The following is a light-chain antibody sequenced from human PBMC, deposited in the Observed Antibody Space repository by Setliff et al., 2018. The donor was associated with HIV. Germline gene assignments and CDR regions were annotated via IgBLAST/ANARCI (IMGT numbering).Light chain of an antibody. Sequence: QCALAQPASVSGSPGQSITISCSGSSSDIGGYNFVSWYQQHPGKAPKLLIYDVTNRPSGISNRFSGSRSGTTASLTISGLQAEDEADYYCCSYAGTSTHVVFGGGTKVT. CDR2: DVT. CDR1: SSDIGGYNF. V-gene: IGLV2-23*02. CDR3: CSYAGTSTHVV. J-gene: IGLJ2*01.